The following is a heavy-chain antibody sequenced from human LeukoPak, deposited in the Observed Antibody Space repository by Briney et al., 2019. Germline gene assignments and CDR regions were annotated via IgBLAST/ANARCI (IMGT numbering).Heavy chain of an antibody. D-gene: IGHD5-24*01. J-gene: IGHJ4*02. CDR2: LYPGDSDS. V-gene: IGHV5-51*01. CDR1: GYSFFSNYW. Sequence: GESLKISCKAYGYSFFSNYWIAWVRQMPGKGLEWMGILYPGDSDSRYSPSFQGQVTISADRSISTAYLHWSSLKVSDTAMYYCARASRDGYNQNFDYWGQGTLVTVSS. CDR3: ARASRDGYNQNFDY.